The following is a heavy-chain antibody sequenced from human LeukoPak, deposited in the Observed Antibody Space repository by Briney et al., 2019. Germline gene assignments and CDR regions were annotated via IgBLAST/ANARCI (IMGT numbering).Heavy chain of an antibody. Sequence: ASVKVSCKASGYTFTSYGISWVRQAPGQGLEWMGWISAYNGNTNYAQKLQGRVTMTTDTSTSTAYMELRSLRSDDTAVYYCARDRYYYGSGSYYPIDYWGQRTLVTVSS. CDR2: ISAYNGNT. V-gene: IGHV1-18*01. CDR3: ARDRYYYGSGSYYPIDY. J-gene: IGHJ4*02. D-gene: IGHD3-10*01. CDR1: GYTFTSYG.